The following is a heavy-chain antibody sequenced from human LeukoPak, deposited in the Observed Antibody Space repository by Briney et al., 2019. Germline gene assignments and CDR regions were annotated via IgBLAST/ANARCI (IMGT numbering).Heavy chain of an antibody. Sequence: GGSLRLSCAASGFTFSSYSMSWVRQAPGKGLEWVSSISSRSGYIYYGDSVKGRFTISRDDAKNSLYLQMNTLRAEDTAVYYCASFDSSGWHYFDYWGQGTLVTVSA. CDR2: ISSRSGYI. CDR3: ASFDSSGWHYFDY. D-gene: IGHD6-19*01. J-gene: IGHJ4*02. CDR1: GFTFSSYS. V-gene: IGHV3-21*01.